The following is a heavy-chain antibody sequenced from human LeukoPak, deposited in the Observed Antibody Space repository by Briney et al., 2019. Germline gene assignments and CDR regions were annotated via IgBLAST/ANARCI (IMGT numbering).Heavy chain of an antibody. J-gene: IGHJ5*02. CDR2: INHSGST. V-gene: IGHV4-34*01. Sequence: SETLSLTCAVYGGSFSGYYWSWIRQPPGKGLEWIGEINHSGSTNYNPSLKSRVTISVDTSKNQFSLKLSPVTAADTAVYYCARGSTGHWFDPWGQGTLVTVSS. CDR3: ARGSTGHWFDP. CDR1: GGSFSGYY.